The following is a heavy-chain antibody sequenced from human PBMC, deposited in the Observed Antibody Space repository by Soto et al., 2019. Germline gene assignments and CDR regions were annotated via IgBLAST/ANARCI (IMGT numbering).Heavy chain of an antibody. D-gene: IGHD5-12*01. CDR2: IYYSGST. J-gene: IGHJ6*02. CDR1: GGSVSSGSYY. V-gene: IGHV4-61*01. CDR3: ARGQLVGYSGYDPGYYYYGMDV. Sequence: TSETLSLTCTVSGGSVSSGSYYWSWIRQPPGKGLEWIGYIYYSGSTNYNPSLKSRVTISVDTSKNQFSLKLSSVTAADTAVYYCARGQLVGYSGYDPGYYYYGMDVWGQGTTVTVSS.